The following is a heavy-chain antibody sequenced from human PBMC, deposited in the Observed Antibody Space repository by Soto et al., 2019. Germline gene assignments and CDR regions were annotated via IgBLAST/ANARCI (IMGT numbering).Heavy chain of an antibody. J-gene: IGHJ6*02. CDR3: QNIGAEGAMDV. D-gene: IGHD3-3*01. CDR1: GFTFSSYA. CDR2: IGGSSGST. V-gene: IGHV3-23*01. Sequence: GGSLRLSVAASGFTFSSYAMSWVRQAPGKGLEWVSAIGGSSGSTDYADSVKGRFTISRDNSKNTLYLQMNSLRAEDTAVYYFQNIGAEGAMDVRGPGTTVTGPS.